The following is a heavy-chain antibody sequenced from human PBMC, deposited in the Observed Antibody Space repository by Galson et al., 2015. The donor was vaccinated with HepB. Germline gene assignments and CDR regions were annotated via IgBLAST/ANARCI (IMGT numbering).Heavy chain of an antibody. V-gene: IGHV3-48*04. D-gene: IGHD2/OR15-2a*01. CDR3: ARGGPGHTLDY. J-gene: IGHJ4*02. CDR2: ISSSSSTI. CDR1: GFTFSSYP. Sequence: SLRLSCAASGFTFSSYPMNWVRQAPGKGLEWVSYISSSSSTIYYADSVKGRSTISRDNAKNSLYLQMNSMRAEDTAVYYCARGGPGHTLDYWGQGTLVTVSS.